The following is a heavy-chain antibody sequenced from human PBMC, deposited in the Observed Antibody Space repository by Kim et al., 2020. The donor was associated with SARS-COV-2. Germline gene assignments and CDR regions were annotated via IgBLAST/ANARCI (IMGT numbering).Heavy chain of an antibody. V-gene: IGHV4-59*01. Sequence: PSLKSRVTISVDTSRNQFSLKLSSVTAADTALYYCARARRSGLASAVDCWGQGTLVTVSS. CDR3: ARARRSGLASAVDC. D-gene: IGHD6-13*01. J-gene: IGHJ4*02.